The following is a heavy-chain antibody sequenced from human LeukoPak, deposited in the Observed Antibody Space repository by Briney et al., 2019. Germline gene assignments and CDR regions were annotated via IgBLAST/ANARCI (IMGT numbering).Heavy chain of an antibody. D-gene: IGHD6-13*01. CDR1: GGSISSSSYY. CDR3: ARQPQQKLVAAAGSVDY. Sequence: SETLSLTCTVSGGSISSSSYYWGWIRQPPGKGLEWIGSIYYSGCTYYNPSLKSRVTISVDTSKNQFSLKLSSVTAADTAVYYCARQPQQKLVAAAGSVDYWGQGTLVTVSS. CDR2: IYYSGCT. V-gene: IGHV4-39*01. J-gene: IGHJ4*02.